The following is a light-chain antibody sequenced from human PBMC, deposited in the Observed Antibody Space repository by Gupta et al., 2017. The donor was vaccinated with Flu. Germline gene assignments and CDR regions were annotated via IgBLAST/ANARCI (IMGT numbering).Light chain of an antibody. J-gene: IGLJ3*02. CDR2: RNK. CDR3: ATWDDSLSRVV. CDR1: GYNIGGNH. V-gene: IGLV1-47*01. Sequence: QSVLTQPPSASGTPGQGASISCFGSGYNIGGNHVYWFQQVPGTAPKLLIYRNKQRPSGVPDRFSGSKSGTSASLAISGLRSEDEADYYCATWDDSLSRVVFGGGTRLTVL.